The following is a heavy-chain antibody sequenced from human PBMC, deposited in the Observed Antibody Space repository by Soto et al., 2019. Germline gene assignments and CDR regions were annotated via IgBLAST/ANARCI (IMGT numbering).Heavy chain of an antibody. V-gene: IGHV1-69*06. CDR3: ARGLDQPPVGLYFDT. D-gene: IGHD2-2*01. Sequence: QVHLVQSGAEVKKPGSSVKVSCTASGGSFFNYVINWMRQAPRQGLEWMGGIIPLSGTTNYAQKLQGRVTITADKSTSTVYMELSSLRSEDTAVYYCARGLDQPPVGLYFDTWGQGTLVTVSS. CDR1: GGSFFNYV. J-gene: IGHJ4*02. CDR2: IIPLSGTT.